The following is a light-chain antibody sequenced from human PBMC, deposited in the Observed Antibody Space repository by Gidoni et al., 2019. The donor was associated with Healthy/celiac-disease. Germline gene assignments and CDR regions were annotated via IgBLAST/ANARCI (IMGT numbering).Light chain of an antibody. J-gene: IGLJ2*01. CDR3: YSAADNNLRV. V-gene: IGLV3-27*01. CDR2: KDR. CDR1: VLAKKY. Sequence: SYELTQPSSVSVSPGQTAMITCPGDVLAKKYARWFQQKPGQDPVLVIYKDRERPSGIPERFSGSSPGPTVPLTISGAQVEDEADYYCYSAADNNLRVFGGGTKLTVL.